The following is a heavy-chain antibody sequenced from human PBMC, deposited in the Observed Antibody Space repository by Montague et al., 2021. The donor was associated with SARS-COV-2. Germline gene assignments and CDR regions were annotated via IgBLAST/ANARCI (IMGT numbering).Heavy chain of an antibody. Sequence: SETLSLTCTVSGVSISSYYWIWIRQPQGKGLEWIGYIYYTGSTNYNPSLKSRVTISVDTSKNQFSLKLSAVTAADTAVYYCARGVASSEGNWFDSWGQGTLVTVSS. CDR3: ARGVASSEGNWFDS. CDR1: GVSISSYY. D-gene: IGHD6-13*01. CDR2: IYYTGST. V-gene: IGHV4-59*01. J-gene: IGHJ5*01.